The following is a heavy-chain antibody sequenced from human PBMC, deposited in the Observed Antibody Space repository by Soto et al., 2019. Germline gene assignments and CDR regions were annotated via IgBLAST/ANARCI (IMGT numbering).Heavy chain of an antibody. V-gene: IGHV4-39*01. CDR1: GGSISSSSYY. Sequence: QLQLQESGPGLVKPSETLSLTCTVSGGSISSSSYYWGWIRQPPGKGLEWIGSIYYSGSTYYNPSLKSRVTISVDTSKNQFSLKLSSVTAADTAVYYCAGYNWNLPGFDPWGQGTLVTVSS. D-gene: IGHD1-7*01. CDR2: IYYSGST. J-gene: IGHJ5*02. CDR3: AGYNWNLPGFDP.